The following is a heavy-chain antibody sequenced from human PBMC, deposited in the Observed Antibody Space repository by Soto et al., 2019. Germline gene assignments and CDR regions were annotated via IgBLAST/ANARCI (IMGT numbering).Heavy chain of an antibody. CDR3: AREGITMTVVLPMDV. J-gene: IGHJ6*02. V-gene: IGHV3-48*02. D-gene: IGHD3-22*01. Sequence: EVHLVESGGGLVQPGGSLRLSCAASGFTFSSYSMNWVRQAPGKGLEWVSYISGSSSTIYYAASVKGRFTISRDNGKNSLYLQMNSLRDEDTAVYYCAREGITMTVVLPMDVWGQGTTVSVSS. CDR1: GFTFSSYS. CDR2: ISGSSSTI.